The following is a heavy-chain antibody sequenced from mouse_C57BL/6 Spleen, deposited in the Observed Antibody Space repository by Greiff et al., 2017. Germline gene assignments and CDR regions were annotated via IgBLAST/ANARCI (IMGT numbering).Heavy chain of an antibody. V-gene: IGHV5-17*01. CDR2: ISSGSSTI. Sequence: EVNLMESGGGLVKPGGSLKLSCAASGFTFSDYGMHWVRQAPEKGLEWVAYISSGSSTIYYADTVKGRFTISRDNAKNTLFLQMTGLRSEDTSMYYCAGSHYFDYWGQGTTLTGSS. CDR1: GFTFSDYG. CDR3: AGSHYFDY. J-gene: IGHJ2*01.